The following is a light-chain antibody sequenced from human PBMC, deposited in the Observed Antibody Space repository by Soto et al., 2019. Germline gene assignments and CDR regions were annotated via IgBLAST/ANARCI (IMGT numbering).Light chain of an antibody. CDR2: EVS. V-gene: IGLV2-8*01. J-gene: IGLJ1*01. Sequence: QSALTQPPSASGSPGQSVTISCTGTSSDVGGYNYVSWYQQHPGRAPKLMIYEVSKRPSGVPDRFSGSKSGNTAPLTVSGLQAEDEADYYCSSYAGTHIVFGIGTKVTVL. CDR3: SSYAGTHIV. CDR1: SSDVGGYNY.